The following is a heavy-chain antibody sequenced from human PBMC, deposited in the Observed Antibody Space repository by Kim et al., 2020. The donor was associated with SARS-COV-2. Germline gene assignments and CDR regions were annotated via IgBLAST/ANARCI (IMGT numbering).Heavy chain of an antibody. V-gene: IGHV3-15*01. D-gene: IGHD3-16*01. CDR2: VKTKTDGGTT. Sequence: GGSLRLSCAASGFTFSNAWMGWVRQAPGKGLEWVGRVKTKTDGGTTDYTAHVKGRFIISRDDSKNTLYLQMNSLQIDDTAVYYCISAGFPSGGVWGQGTTVTVSS. J-gene: IGHJ6*02. CDR3: ISAGFPSGGV. CDR1: GFTFSNAW.